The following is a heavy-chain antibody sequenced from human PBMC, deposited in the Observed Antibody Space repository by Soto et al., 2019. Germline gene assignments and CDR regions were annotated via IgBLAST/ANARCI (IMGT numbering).Heavy chain of an antibody. D-gene: IGHD4-17*01. CDR1: GGSFSSYY. Sequence: SETLSLTCAVSGGSFSSYYWSWIRQPPWEGLEWIGSTYYSGSTNYNPSLKSRVTISIDTSKSLFSLKLSSLTSADTAVYFCARAYYGDYPYFDYWGQGALVTVSS. J-gene: IGHJ4*02. V-gene: IGHV4-59*01. CDR2: TYYSGST. CDR3: ARAYYGDYPYFDY.